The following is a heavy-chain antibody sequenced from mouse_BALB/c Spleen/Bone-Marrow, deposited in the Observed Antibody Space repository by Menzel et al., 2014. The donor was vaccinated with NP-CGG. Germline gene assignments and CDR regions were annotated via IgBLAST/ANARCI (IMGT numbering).Heavy chain of an antibody. CDR1: GFNIKDTY. Sequence: EVQGVESGAELVKPGASVKLSCTASGFNIKDTYMHWVKQRPEQGLEWIGRIDPANGNTKYDPKFQGKATITADTSSNTAYLQLSSLTSEDTAVYYCARWEYYAIDYWGQGTSVAVSS. CDR2: IDPANGNT. J-gene: IGHJ4*01. V-gene: IGHV14-3*02. CDR3: ARWEYYAIDY. D-gene: IGHD4-1*01.